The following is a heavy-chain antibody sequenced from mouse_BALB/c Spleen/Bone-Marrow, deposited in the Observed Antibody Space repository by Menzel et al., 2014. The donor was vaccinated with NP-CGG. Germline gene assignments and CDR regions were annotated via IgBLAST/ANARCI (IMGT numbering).Heavy chain of an antibody. Sequence: EVQRVKSGGGLVQPGGSLKLSCAASGFDFSRYWMSWVRQAPGKGLEWIGEINPDSSTINYTPSLKDKFIISRDNAKNTLYLQMSKVRSEDTALYYCARQGYYGYSDYWGQGTTLTVSS. V-gene: IGHV4-1*02. J-gene: IGHJ2*01. CDR1: GFDFSRYW. CDR3: ARQGYYGYSDY. D-gene: IGHD1-2*01. CDR2: INPDSSTI.